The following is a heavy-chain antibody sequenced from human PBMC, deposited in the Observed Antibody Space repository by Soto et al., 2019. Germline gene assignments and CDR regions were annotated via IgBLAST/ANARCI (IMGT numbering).Heavy chain of an antibody. V-gene: IGHV4-39*01. CDR3: AREGRDWELLLTY. CDR2: IYYSGST. D-gene: IGHD1-26*01. Sequence: SETLSLTCTGSGGSISSSSYYWGWIRQPPGKGLEWIGSIYYSGSTYYNPSLKSRVTISVDTSKNQFSLKLSSVTAADTAVYYCAREGRDWELLLTYWGHGTRLTVS. J-gene: IGHJ4*01. CDR1: GGSISSSSYY.